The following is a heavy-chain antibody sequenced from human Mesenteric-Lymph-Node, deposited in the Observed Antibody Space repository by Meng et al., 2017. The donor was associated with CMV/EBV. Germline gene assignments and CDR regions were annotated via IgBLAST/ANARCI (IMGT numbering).Heavy chain of an antibody. Sequence: GESLKISCAASRFTFSNYGMYWVRQAPGKGLEWVTFIHFDGSYKCYSDSVKGRFTISRDNSQNTLYLEMNSLRPEDTAVFYCAKDKSIAAASYFDYWGQGTLVTVSS. CDR1: RFTFSNYG. V-gene: IGHV3-30*02. D-gene: IGHD6-13*01. CDR2: IHFDGSYK. J-gene: IGHJ4*02. CDR3: AKDKSIAAASYFDY.